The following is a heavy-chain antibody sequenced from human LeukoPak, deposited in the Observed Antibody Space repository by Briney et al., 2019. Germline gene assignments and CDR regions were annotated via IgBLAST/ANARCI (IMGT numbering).Heavy chain of an antibody. D-gene: IGHD2-21*01. CDR2: IGPAGDT. J-gene: IGHJ4*02. V-gene: IGHV3-13*01. CDR1: GFTFSSYD. Sequence: GGSLRLSCAASGFTFSSYDMHWVRQPAGKGLEWVSAIGPAGDTYYPGSVKGRFTVSGENAKSSLYLQMNSLSAGDTAVYYCARGYSGSLDYWGQGTVVTVSS. CDR3: ARGYSGSLDY.